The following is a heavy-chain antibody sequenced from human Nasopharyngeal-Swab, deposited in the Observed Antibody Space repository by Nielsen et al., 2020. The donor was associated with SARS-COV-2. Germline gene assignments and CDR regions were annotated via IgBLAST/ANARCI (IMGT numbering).Heavy chain of an antibody. CDR3: ARVVVAPYYYYYYMDV. D-gene: IGHD2-21*01. V-gene: IGHV1-18*04. CDR2: ISAYNGNT. CDR1: GYTFTSYG. Sequence: ASEKVSCKASGYTFTSYGISWVRQAPGQGLEWMGWISAYNGNTNYAQKLQGRVTMTTDTSTSTAYMELRSLRSDDTAVYYCARVVVAPYYYYYYMDVWGKGTTVTVSS. J-gene: IGHJ6*03.